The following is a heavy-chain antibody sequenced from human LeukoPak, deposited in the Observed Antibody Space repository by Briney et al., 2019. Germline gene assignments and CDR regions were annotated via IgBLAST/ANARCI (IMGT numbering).Heavy chain of an antibody. CDR1: GGSISSSSYY. CDR3: TRGTVTTAYFDY. J-gene: IGHJ4*02. V-gene: IGHV4-39*01. Sequence: SETLSLTCTVSGGSISSSSYYWGWIRQPPGKGLEWIGSIYYSGSTYYNPSLKSRVTISVDTSKNQFSLKLTSVTAADTAVYYCTRGTVTTAYFDYWGQGTLVTVSS. D-gene: IGHD4-17*01. CDR2: IYYSGST.